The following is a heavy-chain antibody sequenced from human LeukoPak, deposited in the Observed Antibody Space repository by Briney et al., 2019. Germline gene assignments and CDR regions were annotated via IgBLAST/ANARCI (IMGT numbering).Heavy chain of an antibody. CDR2: IYYTGST. D-gene: IGHD1-26*01. V-gene: IGHV4-59*01. CDR1: GVSFGAYY. CDR3: ARGGNYWPQWWFDP. J-gene: IGHJ5*02. Sequence: SETLSLTCAVYGVSFGAYYWSWIRQPPGKGLEWIGYIYYTGSTSYNPSLKSRVTTSLDASKNQFSLELNSVTPADTAVYYCARGGNYWPQWWFDPWGRGTLVSVSS.